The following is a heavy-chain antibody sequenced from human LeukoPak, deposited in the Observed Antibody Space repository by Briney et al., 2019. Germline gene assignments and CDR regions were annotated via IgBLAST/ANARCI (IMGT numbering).Heavy chain of an antibody. CDR2: IYTSGST. CDR1: GGSISSYY. CDR3: ARENYYGSGSYSVDY. J-gene: IGHJ4*02. Sequence: SETLSLTCTVSGGSISSYYWSWIRQPAGKGLEWIGRIYTSGSTNYNPSLKSRVTISVDTSKNQFSLKLSSVTAADTAVYYCARENYYGSGSYSVDYWGQGTLVTVSS. V-gene: IGHV4-4*07. D-gene: IGHD3-10*01.